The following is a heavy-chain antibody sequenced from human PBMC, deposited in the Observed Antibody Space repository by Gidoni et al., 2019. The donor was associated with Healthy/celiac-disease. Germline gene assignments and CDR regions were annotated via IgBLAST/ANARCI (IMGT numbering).Heavy chain of an antibody. D-gene: IGHD3-10*01. Sequence: QLQLQESGPGLVKPSETLYLTCTVSGGSISSSSYYWGWIRQPPGKGLEWIGSIYYSGSTYYNPSLKSRVTISVDTSKNQFSLKLSSVTAADTAVYYCARDLYYYGSGSYIWGQGTLVTVSS. V-gene: IGHV4-39*07. J-gene: IGHJ4*02. CDR2: IYYSGST. CDR3: ARDLYYYGSGSYI. CDR1: GGSISSSSYY.